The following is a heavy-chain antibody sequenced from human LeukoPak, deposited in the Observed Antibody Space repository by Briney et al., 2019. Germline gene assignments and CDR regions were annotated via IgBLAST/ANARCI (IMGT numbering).Heavy chain of an antibody. CDR3: ANLEITMIRGP. D-gene: IGHD3-10*01. Sequence: GRSLRLSCAASGFTFSSYGMHWVRQAPGKGLEWGAVRWYDGTNKDYADSGKGRFSTSRDNSKNTLYLQMNTLRAEDTAVYYCANLEITMIRGPWGLGPLVTVSP. CDR1: GFTFSSYG. CDR2: RWYDGTNK. V-gene: IGHV3-33*06. J-gene: IGHJ5*02.